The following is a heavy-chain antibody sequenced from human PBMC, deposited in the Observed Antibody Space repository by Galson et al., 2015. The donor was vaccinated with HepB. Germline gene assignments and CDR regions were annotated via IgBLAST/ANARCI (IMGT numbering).Heavy chain of an antibody. Sequence: SVKVSCKASGGTFSSYAISWVRQAPGQGLEWMGGIIPIFGTANYAQKFQGRVTITADESTSTAYMELSSLRSEDTAVYYCASSTDPTSFFFDYWGQGTLVTVSS. CDR2: IIPIFGTA. V-gene: IGHV1-69*13. CDR1: GGTFSSYA. D-gene: IGHD2-2*01. CDR3: ASSTDPTSFFFDY. J-gene: IGHJ4*02.